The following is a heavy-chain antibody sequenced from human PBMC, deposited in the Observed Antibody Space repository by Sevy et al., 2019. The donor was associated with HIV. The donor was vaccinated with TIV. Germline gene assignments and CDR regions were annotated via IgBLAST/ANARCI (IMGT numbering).Heavy chain of an antibody. CDR2: INHSGST. V-gene: IGHV4-34*01. CDR3: ARGNYDSYGMDV. CDR1: GGSFSGYY. D-gene: IGHD3-3*01. J-gene: IGHJ6*02. Sequence: SETLSLTCAVYGGSFSGYYWSWIRQPPGKVLEWIGEINHSGSTNYNPSLKSRVTISVDTSKNQFSLKLSSVTAADTAVYYCARGNYDSYGMDVWGQGTTVTVSS.